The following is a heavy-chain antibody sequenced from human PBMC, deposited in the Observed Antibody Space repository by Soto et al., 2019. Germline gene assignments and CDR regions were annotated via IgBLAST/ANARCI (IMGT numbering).Heavy chain of an antibody. Sequence: PSETLSLTCTVSGGSISSGDYYWSWTRQHPGKGLEWIGYIYFSGSTYYNPSLKSRVTMLLDTSKNQFSLKLSSVTAADTAVYYCARFIVIIPGGGGMDVWGQGTTVTVSS. CDR1: GGSISSGDYY. V-gene: IGHV4-31*03. CDR3: ARFIVIIPGGGGMDV. J-gene: IGHJ6*02. CDR2: IYFSGST. D-gene: IGHD2-2*01.